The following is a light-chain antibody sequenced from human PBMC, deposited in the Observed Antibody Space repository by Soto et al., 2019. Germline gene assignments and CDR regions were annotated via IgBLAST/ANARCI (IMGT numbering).Light chain of an antibody. V-gene: IGKV3-20*01. CDR2: GAS. CDR1: QTIRSNY. CDR3: QQYGSSPWT. Sequence: ETVLTQSPGTLSLSPGERATLSCRASQTIRSNYLAWYRQPPGQAPRLLIYGASNRATGIADRFSGSGSGTDFTLIISRLEPEYFALYYCQQYGSSPWTFGQGTKVEIK. J-gene: IGKJ1*01.